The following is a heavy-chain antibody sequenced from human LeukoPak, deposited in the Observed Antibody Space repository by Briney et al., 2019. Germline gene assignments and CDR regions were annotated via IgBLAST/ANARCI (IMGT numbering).Heavy chain of an antibody. J-gene: IGHJ4*02. V-gene: IGHV3-53*01. CDR2: IYSGGST. CDR3: AKGTSRYESGGYPDY. D-gene: IGHD3-22*01. CDR1: GFTVSSNY. Sequence: GGSLRLSCAASGFTVSSNYMSWVRQAPGKGLEWVSVIYSGGSTYYADSVKGRFTISRDTFKNILYLQMNNLRAEDSAIYYCAKGTSRYESGGYPDYWGQGTLVTVSS.